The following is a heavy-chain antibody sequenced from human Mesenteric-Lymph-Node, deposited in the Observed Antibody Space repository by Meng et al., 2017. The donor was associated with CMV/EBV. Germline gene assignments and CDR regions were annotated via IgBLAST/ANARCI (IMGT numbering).Heavy chain of an antibody. V-gene: IGHV1-46*01. Sequence: ASVKVSCKASGYTFTSYYMHWVRQAPGQGLEWMGIINPSGGSTSYAQKFQGRVTMTRDTSTSTVYMELSSLRSDDTAVYYCARAWGRDQLLYSNFDYWGQGTLVTVSS. J-gene: IGHJ4*02. CDR2: INPSGGST. CDR3: ARAWGRDQLLYSNFDY. CDR1: GYTFTSYY. D-gene: IGHD2-2*02.